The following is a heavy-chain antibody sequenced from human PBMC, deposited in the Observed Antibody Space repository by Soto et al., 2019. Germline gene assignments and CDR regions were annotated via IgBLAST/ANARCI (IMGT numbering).Heavy chain of an antibody. CDR1: GGSFSGYY. CDR2: INHSGST. D-gene: IGHD3-3*01. Sequence: PSETLSLTCAVYGGSFSGYYWSWIRQPPGKGLEWIGEINHSGSTNYNPSLKSRVTISVDTSKNQFSLKLSSVTAADTAVYYCARGQYDFWSGRGNWFDPWSQGTLVTVSS. V-gene: IGHV4-34*01. J-gene: IGHJ5*02. CDR3: ARGQYDFWSGRGNWFDP.